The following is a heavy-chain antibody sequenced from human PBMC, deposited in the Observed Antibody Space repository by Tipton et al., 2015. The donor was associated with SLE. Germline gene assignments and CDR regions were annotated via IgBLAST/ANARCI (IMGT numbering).Heavy chain of an antibody. V-gene: IGHV3-21*03. CDR1: GFTFTSSS. D-gene: IGHD6-13*01. Sequence: SLRLSCAPSGFTFTSSSMNWVRQAPGKGLEWVSSISSSSSYIYYADSVKGRFTISRDNAKNSLYLQMNSLRAEDTAVYYCARDGYSSPGVDYWGQGTLVTVSS. J-gene: IGHJ4*02. CDR3: ARDGYSSPGVDY. CDR2: ISSSSSYI.